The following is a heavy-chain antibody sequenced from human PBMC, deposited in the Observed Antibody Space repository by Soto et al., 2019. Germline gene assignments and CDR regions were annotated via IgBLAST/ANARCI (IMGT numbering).Heavy chain of an antibody. CDR2: ISYDGSNK. Sequence: PGGSLRLSCAASGFTFSSYAMHWVRQAPGKGLEWVAVISYDGSNKYYADSVKGRFTISRDNSKNTLYLQMNSLRAEDTAVYYCVRAIGYYGMDVWGRGTTVTVSS. D-gene: IGHD3-22*01. CDR1: GFTFSSYA. V-gene: IGHV3-30-3*01. CDR3: VRAIGYYGMDV. J-gene: IGHJ6*02.